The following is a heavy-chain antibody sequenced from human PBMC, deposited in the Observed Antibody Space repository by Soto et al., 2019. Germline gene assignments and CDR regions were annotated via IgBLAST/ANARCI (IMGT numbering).Heavy chain of an antibody. CDR2: IYYSGST. D-gene: IGHD4-17*01. J-gene: IGHJ4*02. V-gene: IGHV4-61*01. CDR1: GGSVSSGSYY. Sequence: SSETLSLTCTVSGGSVSSGSYYWSWIRQPPGKGLEWIGYIYYSGSTNYNPSLKSRVTISVDTSKNQFSLKLSSVTAADTAVYYCARNYGDYVPIFDYWGQGTLVTVSS. CDR3: ARNYGDYVPIFDY.